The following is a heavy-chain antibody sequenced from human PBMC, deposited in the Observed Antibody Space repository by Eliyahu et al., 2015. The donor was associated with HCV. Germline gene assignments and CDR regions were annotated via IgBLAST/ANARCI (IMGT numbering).Heavy chain of an antibody. CDR2: IKNKXNSFAT. Sequence: EVQLVESGGGLVQPGGSLKLSCTASGFIFSVSDLHWVRQXPGKGLXWVGRIKNKXNSFATVYGASVKGRFTISRDDSKNTAYLHMSSLKTEDTAVYYCSPLSVATADYFYYSRDVWGQGTTVTVSS. D-gene: IGHD5-12*01. CDR3: SPLSVATADYFYYSRDV. V-gene: IGHV3-73*02. CDR1: GFIFSVSD. J-gene: IGHJ6*03.